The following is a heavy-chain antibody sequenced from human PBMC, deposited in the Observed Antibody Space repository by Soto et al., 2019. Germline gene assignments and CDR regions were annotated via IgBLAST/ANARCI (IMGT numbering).Heavy chain of an antibody. V-gene: IGHV3-11*05. CDR3: ARAGATPSRFDP. J-gene: IGHJ5*02. CDR2: ISSSSYT. CDR1: GFTFSDYH. Sequence: PGGSLRLSCAASGFTFSDYHMSWIRQAPGKGLEWLSYISSSSYTKYADSVKGRFTISIDNAKNSLYLQMNSLRAEDTAVYYCARAGATPSRFDPWGQGTLVTVSS. D-gene: IGHD3-10*01.